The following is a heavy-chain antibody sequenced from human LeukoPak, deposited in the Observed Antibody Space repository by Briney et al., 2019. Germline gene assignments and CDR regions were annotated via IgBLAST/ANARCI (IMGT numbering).Heavy chain of an antibody. CDR1: GFSFSNYG. J-gene: IGHJ6*02. CDR3: ARDKRNSSGWYIYYYYYGMDV. V-gene: IGHV3-33*01. CDR2: IWYDGSNK. D-gene: IGHD6-19*01. Sequence: GGSLRLSCAASGFSFSNYGMHWVRQAPGKGLEWVAVIWYDGSNKYYADSVKGRFTISRDNSKNTLYLQMNSLRAEDTAVYYCARDKRNSSGWYIYYYYYGMDVWGQGTTVTVSS.